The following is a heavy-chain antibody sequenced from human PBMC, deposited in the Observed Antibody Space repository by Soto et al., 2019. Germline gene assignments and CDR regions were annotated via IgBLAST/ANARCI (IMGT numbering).Heavy chain of an antibody. CDR1: GFTLNYYW. CDR2: INSAGSDI. V-gene: IGHV3-74*01. CDR3: AKGGRQWLVTSDFNY. Sequence: GGSLRLSCEASGFTLNYYWMHWVRQAPGQGLVWVSRINSAGSDISYADSVKGRFTISRDSSKNTVSLEMTSLRAEDTAVYYCAKGGRQWLVTSDFNYWGQGALVTVSS. J-gene: IGHJ4*02. D-gene: IGHD6-19*01.